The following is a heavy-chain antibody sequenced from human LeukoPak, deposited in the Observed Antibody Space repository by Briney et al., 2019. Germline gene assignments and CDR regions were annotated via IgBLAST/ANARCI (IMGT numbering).Heavy chain of an antibody. Sequence: GGSLRLSCAASGFTFTNFWMSWVRQAPGKGLEWVANINGDGSDRYYMDSLKGRFTISRDNAKNSLYLQMNSLRAEDTAVYYCARAGSISKFDYWGQGTLVTVSS. J-gene: IGHJ4*02. CDR1: GFTFTNFW. CDR2: INGDGSDR. V-gene: IGHV3-7*01. D-gene: IGHD7-27*01. CDR3: ARAGSISKFDY.